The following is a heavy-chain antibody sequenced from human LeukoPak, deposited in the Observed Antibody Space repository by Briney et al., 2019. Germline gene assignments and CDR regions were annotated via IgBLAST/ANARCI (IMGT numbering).Heavy chain of an antibody. V-gene: IGHV4-39*07. D-gene: IGHD6-19*01. CDR1: GDSFSSVTDY. CDR2: GDYSGGT. CDR3: AGERGEEYSSGWYKRNYFDN. J-gene: IGHJ4*02. Sequence: SETLSLTCTVSGDSFSSVTDYWAWIRQPPGKGLEWIASGDYSGGTYYNPSLESRVALSADMSKNQFSLKLTSVTGADTAVYYCAGERGEEYSSGWYKRNYFDNWGQGIRVTVSS.